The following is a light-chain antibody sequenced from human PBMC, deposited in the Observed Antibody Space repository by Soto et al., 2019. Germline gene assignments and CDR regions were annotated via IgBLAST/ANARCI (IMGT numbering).Light chain of an antibody. CDR1: SSDVGGYNY. J-gene: IGLJ1*01. CDR3: SSYTTSNTRQIV. CDR2: DVS. V-gene: IGLV2-14*01. Sequence: QSALTQPASVSGSPGQSITISCTGTSSDVGGYNYVSWYQQHPGKAPKFMIYDVSNRPSGVSNRFSGSKSGNTASLTISGLQAEEEAEYYCSSYTTSNTRQIVFGTGTKVTVL.